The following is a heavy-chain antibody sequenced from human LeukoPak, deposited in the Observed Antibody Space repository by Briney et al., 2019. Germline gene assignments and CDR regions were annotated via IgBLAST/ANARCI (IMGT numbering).Heavy chain of an antibody. V-gene: IGHV3-72*01. Sequence: GGSLRLSCAVSGFSFSDPYMDWVRQAPGKGLEWVGRIKNKVNSYTTEYAASVKGRFTISRDDLKNSLYLQMNSLKIEDTAVYYCARVERGNYLNYWGQGTLVTVSS. CDR2: IKNKVNSYTT. D-gene: IGHD1-1*01. CDR1: GFSFSDPY. J-gene: IGHJ4*02. CDR3: ARVERGNYLNY.